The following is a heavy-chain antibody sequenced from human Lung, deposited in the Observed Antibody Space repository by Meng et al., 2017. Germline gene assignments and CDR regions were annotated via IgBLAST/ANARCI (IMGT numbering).Heavy chain of an antibody. CDR3: ARGPTTMAHDFDY. CDR2: INHSGRT. V-gene: IGHV4-34*01. CDR1: GGSFSDYY. J-gene: IGHJ4*02. D-gene: IGHD4-11*01. Sequence: VRRQQWGAGLLKPSETLSLTCVVSGGSFSDYYWSWIRQPPGKGLELIGEINHSGRTNYNPSLESRATISVDTSQNNLSLKLSSVTAADSAVYYCARGPTTMAHDFDYWGQGTLVTVSS.